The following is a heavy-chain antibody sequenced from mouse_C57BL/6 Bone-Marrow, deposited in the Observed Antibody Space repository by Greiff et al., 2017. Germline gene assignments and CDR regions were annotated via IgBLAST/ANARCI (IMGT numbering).Heavy chain of an antibody. CDR3: ARLEIDGRCGDWYFDV. D-gene: IGHD1-1*01. Sequence: QVQLQQSGPELVKPGASVKLSCKASGYTFTSYEINWVKQRPGQGLEWIGWIYPRDGSTKYNEKFKGKATLTVDTSSSTAYMVLHSLTSEDSAVYFCARLEIDGRCGDWYFDVWGTGTTVTVSS. V-gene: IGHV1-85*01. CDR2: IYPRDGST. J-gene: IGHJ1*03. CDR1: GYTFTSYE.